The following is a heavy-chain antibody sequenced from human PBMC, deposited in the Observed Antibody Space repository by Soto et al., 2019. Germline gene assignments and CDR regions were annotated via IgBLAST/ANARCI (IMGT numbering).Heavy chain of an antibody. CDR1: GFTFEDYA. D-gene: IGHD5-12*01. J-gene: IGHJ4*01. Sequence: PGGSLTLSCAASGFTFEDYAVHWVRQAPGKGLEWVSGISWNSGSIGYADSVKGRFTISRDNAKNSLYLQMNSLRAEDTALYYCAKVDGYIYSHLSWGHGTLVTVSS. CDR3: AKVDGYIYSHLS. V-gene: IGHV3-9*01. CDR2: ISWNSGSI.